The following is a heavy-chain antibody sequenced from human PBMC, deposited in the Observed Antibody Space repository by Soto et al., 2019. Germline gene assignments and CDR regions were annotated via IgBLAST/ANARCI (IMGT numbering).Heavy chain of an antibody. J-gene: IGHJ4*02. Sequence: QAPGQGLVWMGRINRRGGSTSYAQKFEGRVPMNRDTSTSTVYMELSSLRSEDTAVYYCARVARELAVAGTGPFDYWGQGTLVTVPS. CDR3: ARVARELAVAGTGPFDY. CDR2: INRRGGST. V-gene: IGHV1-46*01. D-gene: IGHD6-19*01.